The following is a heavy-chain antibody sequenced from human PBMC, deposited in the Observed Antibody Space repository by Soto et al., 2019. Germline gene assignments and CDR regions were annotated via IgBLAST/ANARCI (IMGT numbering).Heavy chain of an antibody. J-gene: IGHJ6*02. D-gene: IGHD2-15*01. CDR3: ASGEVVVAATQYYYYYGMDV. CDR2: IYTSGST. Sequence: SETLSLTCTVSGGSIISYYWSWIRQPAGKGLEWIGRIYTSGSTNYNPSLKSRVTMSVDTSKNQFSLKLSSVTAADTAVYYCASGEVVVAATQYYYYYGMDVWGQGTTVTVSS. V-gene: IGHV4-4*07. CDR1: GGSIISYY.